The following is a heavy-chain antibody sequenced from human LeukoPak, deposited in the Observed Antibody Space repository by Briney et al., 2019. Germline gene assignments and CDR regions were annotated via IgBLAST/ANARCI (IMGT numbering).Heavy chain of an antibody. J-gene: IGHJ4*02. Sequence: PSETLSLTCTVSGGSISSYYWSWIRQPPGKGLEWIGYIYYTGSTNYNPSLKTRVTISVDTSKNQFSLKLSSVTAADTAVYYCARIGDCSSTSCLGDFDYWGQGTLVTVSS. D-gene: IGHD2-2*01. CDR1: GGSISSYY. V-gene: IGHV4-59*01. CDR3: ARIGDCSSTSCLGDFDY. CDR2: IYYTGST.